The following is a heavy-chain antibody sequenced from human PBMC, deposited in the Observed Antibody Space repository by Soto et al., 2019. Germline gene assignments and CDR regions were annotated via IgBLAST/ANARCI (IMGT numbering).Heavy chain of an antibody. CDR3: ATYTVGEGGRGY. CDR1: GGSMRGQH. CDR2: HHSDST. D-gene: IGHD3-16*01. J-gene: IGHJ4*02. V-gene: IGHV4-4*09. Sequence: QVQLQESGPGLVKPSETLSLTCTVSGGSMRGQHWSWIRQPPGKGLEWIGHHSDSTNYNPSLKSRITISTDTSHNQFSLKLSSVTAADTAVYYCATYTVGEGGRGYWGQGTLVTVSS.